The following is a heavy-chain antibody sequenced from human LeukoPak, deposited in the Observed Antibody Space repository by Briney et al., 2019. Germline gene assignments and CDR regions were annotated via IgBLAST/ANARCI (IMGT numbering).Heavy chain of an antibody. CDR1: GGSISSYY. CDR3: ARTMVPRTDAFDI. Sequence: SETLSLTCTVSGGSISSYYWGWIRQPPGKGLEWIGSIYYSGSTYYNPSLKSRVTISVDTSKNQFSLKLSSVTAADTAVYYCARTMVPRTDAFDIWGQGTMVTVSS. J-gene: IGHJ3*02. V-gene: IGHV4-39*07. D-gene: IGHD3-10*01. CDR2: IYYSGST.